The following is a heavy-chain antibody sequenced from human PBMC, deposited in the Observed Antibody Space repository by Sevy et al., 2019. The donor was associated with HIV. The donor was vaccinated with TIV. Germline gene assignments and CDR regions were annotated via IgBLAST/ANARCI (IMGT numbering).Heavy chain of an antibody. D-gene: IGHD3-10*01. Sequence: SETLSLTCTVSGGSVTTGYWSWIRQPPGKGPEWIGYVYDIGRTAYSPSLKSRVTISLDTTKNQFSLQLNSITAADTAVYYCARVRAYGSGSFSPWFGPWGQGTLVTVSS. J-gene: IGHJ5*02. CDR3: ARVRAYGSGSFSPWFGP. V-gene: IGHV4-59*02. CDR2: VYDIGRT. CDR1: GGSVTTGY.